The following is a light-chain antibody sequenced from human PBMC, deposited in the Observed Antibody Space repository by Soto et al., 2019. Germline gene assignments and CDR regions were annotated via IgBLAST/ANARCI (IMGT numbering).Light chain of an antibody. Sequence: QSVLTQPPSVSGAPGQRVTISCTVSSSNIGADYDVHWYQHLPGSAPKLLIYANTKRPSGVPDRFSASKSGTSASLAITGLQAADEAVYYCQSYDSSLSGSDVIFGGETKLTVL. V-gene: IGLV1-40*01. J-gene: IGLJ2*01. CDR1: SSNIGADYD. CDR3: QSYDSSLSGSDVI. CDR2: ANT.